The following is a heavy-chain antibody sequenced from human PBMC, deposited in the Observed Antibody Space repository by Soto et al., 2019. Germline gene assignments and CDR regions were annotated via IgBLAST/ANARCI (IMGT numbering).Heavy chain of an antibody. CDR3: ARGAVVNFDS. V-gene: IGHV4-30-2*01. J-gene: IGHJ4*02. CDR1: GGSISSGGSS. Sequence: QLQLQESGSGLVKPSQTLSLTCAVSGGSISSGGSSWTWIRQPPGKGLEWIGYIYHSGSTYYNPSLKSRVTISVDRSKTQFSLKLTSGIAADTAVYYCARGAVVNFDSWGQGTLVTVSS. D-gene: IGHD3-22*01. CDR2: IYHSGST.